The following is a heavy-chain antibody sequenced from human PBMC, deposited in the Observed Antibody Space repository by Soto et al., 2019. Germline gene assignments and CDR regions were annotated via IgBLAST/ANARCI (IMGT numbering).Heavy chain of an antibody. CDR2: ISYDGSNK. Sequence: GGSLRLSCAASGFSFSTYAMHWVRQAPGKGLEWVAVISYDGSNKYYADSVKGRFTISRDNSKNTLYLQMNSLRAEDTAVYYCAKDLSPGPSDYWGQGTLVTVSS. J-gene: IGHJ4*02. CDR3: AKDLSPGPSDY. V-gene: IGHV3-30*18. CDR1: GFSFSTYA.